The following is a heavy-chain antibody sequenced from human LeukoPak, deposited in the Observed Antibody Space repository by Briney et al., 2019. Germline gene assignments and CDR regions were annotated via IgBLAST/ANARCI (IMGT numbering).Heavy chain of an antibody. J-gene: IGHJ4*02. V-gene: IGHV1-24*01. Sequence: ASVKASCKVSGYTLTELSMHWVRQAPGKGLEWMGGFDPEDGETIYAQKFQGRVTMTEDTSTDTAYMELSSLRSEDMAVYYCATDDYGDYGNFDYWGQGTLVTVSS. CDR3: ATDDYGDYGNFDY. D-gene: IGHD4-17*01. CDR2: FDPEDGET. CDR1: GYTLTELS.